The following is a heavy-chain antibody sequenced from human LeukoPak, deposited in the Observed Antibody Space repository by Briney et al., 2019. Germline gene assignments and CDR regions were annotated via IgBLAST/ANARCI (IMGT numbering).Heavy chain of an antibody. CDR2: ISGSGGST. CDR3: ALTYYYDRSRTFDY. CDR1: GFTFSSYA. Sequence: GGSLRLSCAASGFTFSSYAMSWVRQAPGKGLEWVSAISGSGGSTYYADSVKGRFTISRDNSRNTLYLQMNSLRAEDTAVYYCALTYYYDRSRTFDYWGQGTLVTVSS. J-gene: IGHJ4*02. V-gene: IGHV3-23*01. D-gene: IGHD3-22*01.